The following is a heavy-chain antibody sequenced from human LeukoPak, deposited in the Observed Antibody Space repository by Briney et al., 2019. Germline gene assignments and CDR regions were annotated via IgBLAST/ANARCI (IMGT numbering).Heavy chain of an antibody. CDR3: ARDSYQDYYGRFDP. Sequence: GGSLRLSCAASGFSFSNHGMHWVRQAPGKRLEWVAVIRDDGNNKRYANSVNGRFTISRDNSENTLYLQMNGLTAEDTAMYYCARDSYQDYYGRFDPWGQGTLVIVSS. CDR1: GFSFSNHG. CDR2: IRDDGNNK. J-gene: IGHJ5*02. D-gene: IGHD3-10*01. V-gene: IGHV3-33*01.